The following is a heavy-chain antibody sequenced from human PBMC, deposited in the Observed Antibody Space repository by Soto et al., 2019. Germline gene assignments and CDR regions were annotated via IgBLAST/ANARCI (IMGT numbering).Heavy chain of an antibody. CDR3: ARDYYGSGSYHGFYYYYYGMDV. D-gene: IGHD3-10*01. J-gene: IGHJ6*02. V-gene: IGHV4-34*01. CDR1: GGSFSGYY. Sequence: LPETLSLTCAVYGGSFSGYYWSWIRQPPGKGLEWIGEINHSGSTNYNPSLKSRVTISVDTSKNQFSLKLSSVTAEDTAVYYCARDYYGSGSYHGFYYYYYGMDVWGQGTTVTVSS. CDR2: INHSGST.